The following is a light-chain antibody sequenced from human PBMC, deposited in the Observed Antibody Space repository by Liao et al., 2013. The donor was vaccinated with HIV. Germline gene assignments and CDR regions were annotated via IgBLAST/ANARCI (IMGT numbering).Light chain of an antibody. CDR2: YGS. CDR1: NIGSES. V-gene: IGLV3-21*04. J-gene: IGLJ2*01. Sequence: SYVLTQPPSVSVAPGKTASLTCGGNNIGSESVHWYQLKPGLAPVLVIYYGSDRPSGIPERFSGSNSGNTATLTISRVEVGDEADYYCQVWDISGEQDVVFGGGTKLTVL. CDR3: QVWDISGEQDVV.